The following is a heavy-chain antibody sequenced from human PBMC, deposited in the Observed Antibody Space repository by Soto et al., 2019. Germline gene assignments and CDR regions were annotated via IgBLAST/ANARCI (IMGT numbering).Heavy chain of an antibody. CDR2: INIDGSGT. J-gene: IGHJ6*02. CDR1: GFTFSNYW. Sequence: EEKLLESVGGSVQPGGSLSLSCAASGFTFSNYWMHWVRQAPGKGLVWVSRINIDGSGTTYADSVKGRFTIARDTAKKTVFLEMKNLRAEDTAIYSCARDSYAPHVWAQGTTVTVAS. D-gene: IGHD4-17*01. CDR3: ARDSYAPHV. V-gene: IGHV3-74*03.